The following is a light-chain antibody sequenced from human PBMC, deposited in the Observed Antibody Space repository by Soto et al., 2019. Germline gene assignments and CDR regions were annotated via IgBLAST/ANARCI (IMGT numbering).Light chain of an antibody. CDR3: QQYGIVRLS. CDR2: RAS. Sequence: VVLTQSPGTLSLSPGERATLSCRGSQIINSDYLAWYQQKPGQAPRLLIFRASIRATGISDRFSGSGSGIDFTLTISSLEAADFAVYYCQQYGIVRLSFGGGTKVAIK. J-gene: IGKJ4*01. V-gene: IGKV3-20*01. CDR1: QIINSDY.